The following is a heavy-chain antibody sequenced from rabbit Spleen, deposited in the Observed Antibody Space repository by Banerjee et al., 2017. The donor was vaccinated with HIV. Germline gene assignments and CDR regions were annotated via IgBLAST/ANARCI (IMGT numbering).Heavy chain of an antibody. CDR3: ARDVGSYDYIDGVFNL. D-gene: IGHD5-1*01. Sequence: QEQLEESGGDLVKPEGSLTLTCTASGFSFSSGYDMCWVRQAPGKGLEWIGCVYTGNAKTYYASWAKGRFTISKTSSTTVTLQMTSLTVADTATYFCARDVGSYDYIDGVFNLWGPGTSSPS. V-gene: IGHV1S45*01. CDR2: VYTGNAKT. CDR1: GFSFSSGYD. J-gene: IGHJ4*01.